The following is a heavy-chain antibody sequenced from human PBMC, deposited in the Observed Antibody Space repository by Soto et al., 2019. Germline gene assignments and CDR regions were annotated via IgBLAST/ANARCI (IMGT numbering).Heavy chain of an antibody. CDR3: ARDGYGGQDYRSFDY. CDR2: IWYDGSQE. CDR1: GSTFSCCG. V-gene: IGHV3-33*01. J-gene: IGHJ4*02. Sequence: QVQLVESGGGVVQPGTSLRLSCAASGSTFSCCGMHWVRQAPGKGLEWVAIIWYDGSQEYYGDSVKGRFTVSRDNSKSMVYLQMNSLRVDDTAVYYCARDGYGGQDYRSFDYWGQGTLVSVSS. D-gene: IGHD5-12*01.